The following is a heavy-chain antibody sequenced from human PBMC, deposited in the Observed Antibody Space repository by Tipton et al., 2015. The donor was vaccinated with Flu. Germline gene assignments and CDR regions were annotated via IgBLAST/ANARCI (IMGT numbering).Heavy chain of an antibody. V-gene: IGHV3-30-3*01. J-gene: IGHJ4*02. CDR1: GFTFSGYA. CDR2: ISYDGSNK. D-gene: IGHD3-16*01. CDR3: AREGDKLSLDY. Sequence: SLRLSCAASGFTFSGYAMHWVRQAPGKGLEWVAVISYDGSNKYYADSVKGRFTISRDNSKNTLYLQMNSLRAEDTAVYYCAREGDKLSLDYWGQGTLVTVSS.